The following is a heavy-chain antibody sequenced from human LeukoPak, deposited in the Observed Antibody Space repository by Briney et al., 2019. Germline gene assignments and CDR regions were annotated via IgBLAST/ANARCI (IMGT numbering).Heavy chain of an antibody. CDR1: GGSISSYY. V-gene: IGHV4-59*08. CDR2: IYYSGST. Sequence: SETLSLTCTVSGGSISSYYWSWIRQPPGKGLEWIGYIYYSGSTDYNPSLKSRVTISVDTSKNQFSLKLSSVTAADTAVYYCARLLYSSSWYYFDYWGQGTLVTVSS. D-gene: IGHD6-13*01. CDR3: ARLLYSSSWYYFDY. J-gene: IGHJ4*02.